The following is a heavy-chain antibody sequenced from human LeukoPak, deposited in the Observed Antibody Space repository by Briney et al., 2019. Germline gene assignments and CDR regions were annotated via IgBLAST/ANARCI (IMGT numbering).Heavy chain of an antibody. V-gene: IGHV1-46*01. CDR2: INPSGGST. CDR1: GYTFTSYY. J-gene: IGHJ5*02. D-gene: IGHD2-2*01. CDR3: AREGGYCSSTSCPAGFDP. Sequence: ASVKVSCKASGYTFTSYYMHWVRQAPGQGLEWMGIINPSGGSTGYAQKFQGRVTMTRDTSTSTVYMELSSLRSEDTAVYYCAREGGYCSSTSCPAGFDPWGQGTLVTVSS.